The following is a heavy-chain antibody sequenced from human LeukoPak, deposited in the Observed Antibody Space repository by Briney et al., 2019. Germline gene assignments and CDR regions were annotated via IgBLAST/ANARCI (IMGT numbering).Heavy chain of an antibody. Sequence: PSETLSLTCTVSGGSISSFYWTWIRQPPGKGLEWIGYVYYSGTTNYNPSLKSRVTMSVDTSKNQFSLNLNSVTAADAAVYYCASGGPYYDSRGLNFFDPWGQGILVTVSS. CDR3: ASGGPYYDSRGLNFFDP. J-gene: IGHJ5*02. D-gene: IGHD3-22*01. V-gene: IGHV4-59*01. CDR2: VYYSGTT. CDR1: GGSISSFY.